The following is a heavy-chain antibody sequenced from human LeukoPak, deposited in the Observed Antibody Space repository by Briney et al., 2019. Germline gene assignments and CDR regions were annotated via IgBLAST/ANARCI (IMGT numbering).Heavy chain of an antibody. CDR2: IYYSGST. CDR1: GGSISSYY. J-gene: IGHJ4*02. Sequence: SATLSLTCTVSGGSISSYYWSWIRQPPGKGLEWIGYIYYSGSTNYNPSLKSRVTISVDTSKNQFSLKLSSVTAADTAVYYCARSIYGNYYFDYWGQGTLVTVSS. V-gene: IGHV4-59*01. D-gene: IGHD4-17*01. CDR3: ARSIYGNYYFDY.